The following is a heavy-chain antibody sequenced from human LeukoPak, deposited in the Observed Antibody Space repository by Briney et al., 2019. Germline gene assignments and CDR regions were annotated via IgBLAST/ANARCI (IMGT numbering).Heavy chain of an antibody. J-gene: IGHJ6*02. D-gene: IGHD4-17*01. CDR1: GGSIGSANYY. CDR2: IYYSGST. V-gene: IGHV4-30-4*01. Sequence: SQTLSLTCTVSGGSIGSANYYWSWIRQPPGKGLEWLGQIYYSGSTYYNPSLKSRVAMSVDTSKNQFSLRLSSVTAADTAVYYCARDASVNIFSYYALDVWGRGTTVIVSS. CDR3: ARDASVNIFSYYALDV.